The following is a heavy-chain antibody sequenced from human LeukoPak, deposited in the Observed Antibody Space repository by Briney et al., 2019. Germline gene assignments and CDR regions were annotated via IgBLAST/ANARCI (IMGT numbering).Heavy chain of an antibody. CDR1: GFTFSIYE. V-gene: IGHV3-48*03. J-gene: IGHJ4*02. D-gene: IGHD4-11*01. Sequence: PGGSLRLSCAASGFTFSIYEMNWVRQAPGKGLEWISYISSGSSAIYYADSVKGRFTISRDNAKNSLYLQMNSLRAEDTAVYHCARGVMTTVPTLGIDFWGQGTLVTVSS. CDR2: ISSGSSAI. CDR3: ARGVMTTVPTLGIDF.